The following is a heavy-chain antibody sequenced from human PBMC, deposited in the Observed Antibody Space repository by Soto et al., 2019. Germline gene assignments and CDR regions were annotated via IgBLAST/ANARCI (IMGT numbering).Heavy chain of an antibody. V-gene: IGHV1-46*01. J-gene: IGHJ4*02. CDR3: ARDLAAGDH. Sequence: QVQLVPSGAEVKKPGASVKVSCRTSGYTFTHYYIHWVRQAPGQGLEWLGIINPASGSTNYAQDFQGRVTLTMDTSTTTVYMELSGLRAEDTAIFDCARDLAAGDHWCQGTLVTVSS. CDR2: INPASGST. CDR1: GYTFTHYY. D-gene: IGHD6-13*01.